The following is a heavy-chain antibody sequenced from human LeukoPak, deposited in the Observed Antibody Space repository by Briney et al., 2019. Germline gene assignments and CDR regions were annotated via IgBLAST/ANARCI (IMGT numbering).Heavy chain of an antibody. Sequence: SETLSLTCAVSGGSISTYYWSWIRQPPGKGLEWIGDIYYSGSTNYNPSLKSRVTISVDTSKNLFSLKLSSVTAADTAVYYCARLERQWPTFKYYFPYWGQGTMVTVSS. CDR2: IYYSGST. V-gene: IGHV4-59*01. D-gene: IGHD6-19*01. CDR1: GGSISTYY. J-gene: IGHJ4*02. CDR3: ARLERQWPTFKYYFPY.